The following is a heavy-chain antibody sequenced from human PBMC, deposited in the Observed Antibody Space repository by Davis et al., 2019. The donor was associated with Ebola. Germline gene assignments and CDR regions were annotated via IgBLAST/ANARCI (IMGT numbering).Heavy chain of an antibody. CDR1: GGSISSYY. CDR3: ARRFRGAAAGTEGFDP. V-gene: IGHV4-59*08. CDR2: IYYSGST. D-gene: IGHD6-13*01. J-gene: IGHJ5*02. Sequence: PSETLSLTCTVSGGSISSYYWSWIRQPPGKGLEWIGYIYYSGSTNYNPSLKSRVTISVDTSKNQFSLKLSSVTAADTAVYYCARRFRGAAAGTEGFDPWGQGTLVTVSS.